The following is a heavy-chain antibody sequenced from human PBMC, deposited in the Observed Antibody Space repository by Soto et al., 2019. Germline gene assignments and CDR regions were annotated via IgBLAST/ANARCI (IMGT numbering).Heavy chain of an antibody. Sequence: SETLSLTCTVSGGSISSGDYYGGWIRQPPGKGLEWIGNINYSGTTYYNPSLKSRVTIFVDASKNQFSLRAEVTAVYYCAKDEDGDDYWGQGTLVTVSS. D-gene: IGHD4-17*01. CDR3: AKDEDGDDY. J-gene: IGHJ4*02. V-gene: IGHV4-39*02. CDR1: GGSISSGDYY. CDR2: INYSGTT.